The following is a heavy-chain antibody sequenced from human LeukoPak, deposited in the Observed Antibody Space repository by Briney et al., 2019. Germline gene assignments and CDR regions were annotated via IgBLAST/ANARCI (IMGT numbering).Heavy chain of an antibody. CDR3: ARDPYSSTPY. CDR1: GFTVSSNY. D-gene: IGHD6-19*01. V-gene: IGHV3-53*01. CDR2: IYSGGGT. Sequence: GGSLRLSCAASGFTVSSNYLGWVRQAPGEGLEWVSVIYSGGGTYYADSVKGRFTISRDNSKNTLYLQMNSLRVEDTAVYYCARDPYSSTPYWGQGTLVTVSS. J-gene: IGHJ4*02.